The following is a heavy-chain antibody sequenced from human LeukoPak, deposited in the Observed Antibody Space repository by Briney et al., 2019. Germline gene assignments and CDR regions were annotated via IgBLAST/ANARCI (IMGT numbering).Heavy chain of an antibody. Sequence: SQTLSLTCTVSGGSISSGSYYWSWNRQPAGKGLEWIGRIYTSGSTNYNPSLKSRVTISVDTSKNQFSLKLSSVTAADTAVYYCARDRITMVRGVIGYYYYMDVWGKGTTVTVSS. CDR3: ARDRITMVRGVIGYYYYMDV. CDR1: GGSISSGSYY. V-gene: IGHV4-61*02. J-gene: IGHJ6*03. CDR2: IYTSGST. D-gene: IGHD3-10*01.